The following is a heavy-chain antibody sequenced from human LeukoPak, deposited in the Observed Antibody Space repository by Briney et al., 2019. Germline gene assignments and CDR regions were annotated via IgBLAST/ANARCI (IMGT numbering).Heavy chain of an antibody. CDR1: GGSFSGYY. V-gene: IGHV4-34*01. D-gene: IGHD2-2*01. Sequence: KPSETLSLTCAVYGGSFSGYYWSWIRQPPGKGLEWIGEINHSGSTNYNPSLKSRVTISVDTSKNQFSLKLSSVTAADTAVYYCARTSLIVVVPAAKRPVSTAPPHCFDYWGQGTLVTVSS. CDR2: INHSGST. J-gene: IGHJ4*02. CDR3: ARTSLIVVVPAAKRPVSTAPPHCFDY.